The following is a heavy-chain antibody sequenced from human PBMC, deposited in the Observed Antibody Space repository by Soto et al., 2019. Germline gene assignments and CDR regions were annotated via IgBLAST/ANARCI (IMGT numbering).Heavy chain of an antibody. CDR1: GFTFSSYA. CDR3: AKDTYYDFWSGYLDY. J-gene: IGHJ4*02. V-gene: IGHV3-23*01. Sequence: LRLSCEASGFTFSSYAMSWVRQAPGKGLEWVSAISGSGGSTYYADSVKGRFTISRDNSKNTLYLQMNSLRAEDTAVYYCAKDTYYDFWSGYLDYWGQGTLVTVSS. D-gene: IGHD3-3*01. CDR2: ISGSGGST.